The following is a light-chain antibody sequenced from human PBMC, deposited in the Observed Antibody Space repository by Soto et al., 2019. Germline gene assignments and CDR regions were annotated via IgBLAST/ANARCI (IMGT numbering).Light chain of an antibody. CDR1: QDISNY. J-gene: IGKJ3*01. CDR3: QQYDTLPRS. V-gene: IGKV1-33*01. Sequence: DIQMTQSPSSLSASVGDRVTITCQASQDISNYLNWYQLKPGIPPRLLISDASNLETGVPSRFRGSGSGTDFTFTISNLQPEDFATYYCQQYDTLPRSFGPGTKVDIK. CDR2: DAS.